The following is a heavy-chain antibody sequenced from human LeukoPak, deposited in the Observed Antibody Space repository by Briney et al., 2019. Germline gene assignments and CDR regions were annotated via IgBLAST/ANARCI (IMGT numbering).Heavy chain of an antibody. CDR3: VKRASYCSSTSCHNWFDP. CDR1: GFTFSSYA. J-gene: IGHJ5*02. D-gene: IGHD2-2*01. Sequence: PGGSLRLSCSASGFTFSSYAMHWVRQAPGKGLEYVSAISSNGGSTYYADSVKGRFTISRDNSKNTLYLQMSSLRAEDTAVYYCVKRASYCSSTSCHNWFDPWGQGAPVTVSS. CDR2: ISSNGGST. V-gene: IGHV3-64D*06.